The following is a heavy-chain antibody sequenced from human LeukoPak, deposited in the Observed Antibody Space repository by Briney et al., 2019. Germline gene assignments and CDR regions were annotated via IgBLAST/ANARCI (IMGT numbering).Heavy chain of an antibody. J-gene: IGHJ4*02. CDR2: IYYSGST. Sequence: SETLSLTCTVSGGSISSGDYYWGWIRQPPGKGLEWIGYIYYSGSTYYNPSLKSRVTISVDTSKNQFSLKLSSVTAADTAVYYCARDGPWGIAVAGTLDYWGQGTLVSVSS. D-gene: IGHD6-19*01. CDR1: GGSISSGDYY. CDR3: ARDGPWGIAVAGTLDY. V-gene: IGHV4-30-4*08.